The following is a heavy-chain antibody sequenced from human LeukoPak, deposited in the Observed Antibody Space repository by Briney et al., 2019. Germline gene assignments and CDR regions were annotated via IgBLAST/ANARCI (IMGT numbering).Heavy chain of an antibody. J-gene: IGHJ6*03. CDR1: GYNFATYW. Sequence: GESLKISCKTSGYNFATYWNAWVPQMPGKGLEWVAIIFPADSETKYSPSFRGQVTISADKSISTAYLQWSSLKASDTAMYYCARHRWTDLAYFDYLDFWGKGTTITVSS. CDR3: ARHRWTDLAYFDYLDF. V-gene: IGHV5-51*01. CDR2: IFPADSET. D-gene: IGHD3/OR15-3a*01.